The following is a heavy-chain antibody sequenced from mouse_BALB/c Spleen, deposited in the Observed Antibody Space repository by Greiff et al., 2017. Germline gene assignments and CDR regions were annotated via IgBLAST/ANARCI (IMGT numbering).Heavy chain of an antibody. CDR3: ARYYGSLAWFAY. V-gene: IGHV1-80*01. CDR2: IYPGDGDT. CDR1: GYAFSSYW. Sequence: QVQLQQSGAELVRPGSSVKISCKASGYAFSSYWMNWVKQRPGQGLEWIGQIYPGDGDTNYNGKFKGKATLTADKSSSTAYMQLSSLTSEDSAVYFCARYYGSLAWFAYWGQGTLVTVSA. D-gene: IGHD1-1*01. J-gene: IGHJ3*01.